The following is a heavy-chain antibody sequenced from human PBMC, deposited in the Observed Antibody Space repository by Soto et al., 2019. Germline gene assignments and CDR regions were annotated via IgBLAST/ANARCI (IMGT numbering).Heavy chain of an antibody. Sequence: PGGSLRLSCAASGFTFSSYAMHWVRQAPGKGLEWVAVISYDGSNKYYADSVKGRFTISRDNSKNTLYLQMNSLRAEDTAVYYCAREPARLIYSSSSVDYWGQGTLVTVSS. CDR3: AREPARLIYSSSSVDY. CDR2: ISYDGSNK. J-gene: IGHJ4*02. D-gene: IGHD6-6*01. CDR1: GFTFSSYA. V-gene: IGHV3-30-3*01.